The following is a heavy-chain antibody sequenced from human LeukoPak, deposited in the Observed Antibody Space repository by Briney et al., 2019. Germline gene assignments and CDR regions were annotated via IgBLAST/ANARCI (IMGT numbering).Heavy chain of an antibody. CDR3: ARGGSLDFDP. CDR1: RYTFPSYF. Sequence: ASVKVSCKASRYTFPSYFMHWVRQAPGHGLEWMGIINPTGGSTTYAQKFQGRVTMTRDTSTSTAYMELSSLRSEDTAVYYCARGGSLDFDPWGQGTLVTVST. J-gene: IGHJ5*02. V-gene: IGHV1-46*01. D-gene: IGHD3/OR15-3a*01. CDR2: INPTGGST.